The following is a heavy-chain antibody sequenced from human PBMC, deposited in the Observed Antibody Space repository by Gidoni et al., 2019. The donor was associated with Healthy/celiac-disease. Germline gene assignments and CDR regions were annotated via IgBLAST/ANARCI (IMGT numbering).Heavy chain of an antibody. CDR1: GGSISSSSYY. J-gene: IGHJ4*02. Sequence: QLQLQESGPGLVKPSETLSLTCTVSGGSISSSSYYWGWIRQPPGKGLEWIGSIYYSGSTYYNPSLKSRVTISVDTSKNQFSLKLSSVTAADTAVYYCARLRRRGLLRSWYYFDYWGQGTLVTVSS. D-gene: IGHD2-21*01. CDR3: ARLRRRGLLRSWYYFDY. V-gene: IGHV4-39*01. CDR2: IYYSGST.